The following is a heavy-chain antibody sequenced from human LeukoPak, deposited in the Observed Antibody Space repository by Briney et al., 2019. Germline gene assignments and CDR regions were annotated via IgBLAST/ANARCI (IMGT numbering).Heavy chain of an antibody. CDR2: IYTSGST. CDR3: ARERELARFDY. V-gene: IGHV4-61*02. D-gene: IGHD1-26*01. CDR1: GGSISSGSYY. J-gene: IGHJ4*02. Sequence: KTSETLSLTCTVSGGSISSGSYYWSWIRQPAGKGLEWIGRIYTSGSTNYNPSLKSRVTISVDTSKNQSSLKLSSVTAADTAVYYCARERELARFDYWGQGTLVTVSS.